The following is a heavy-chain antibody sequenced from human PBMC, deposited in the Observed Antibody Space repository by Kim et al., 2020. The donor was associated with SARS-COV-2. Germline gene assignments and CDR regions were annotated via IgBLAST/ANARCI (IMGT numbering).Heavy chain of an antibody. Sequence: RTYYADSVKGRFTISRDNSKNTLYLQMNSLRAEDTAVYYCAKLPGQQLVRWGQGTLVTVSS. J-gene: IGHJ4*02. CDR3: AKLPGQQLVR. CDR2: RT. V-gene: IGHV3-23*01. D-gene: IGHD6-13*01.